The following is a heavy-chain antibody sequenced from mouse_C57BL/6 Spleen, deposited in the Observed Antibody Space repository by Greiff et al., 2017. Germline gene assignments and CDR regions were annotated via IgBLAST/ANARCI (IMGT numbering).Heavy chain of an antibody. CDR3: ASYYGYDAWFAY. J-gene: IGHJ3*01. Sequence: QVQLQQSGPELVKPGASVKISCKASGYAFSSSWMNWVKQRPGKGLEWIGRIYPGDGDTNYNGKFKGKATLTADKSSSTAYMQLSSLTSEDSAVYFCASYYGYDAWFAYWGQGTLVTVSA. CDR2: IYPGDGDT. V-gene: IGHV1-82*01. D-gene: IGHD2-2*01. CDR1: GYAFSSSW.